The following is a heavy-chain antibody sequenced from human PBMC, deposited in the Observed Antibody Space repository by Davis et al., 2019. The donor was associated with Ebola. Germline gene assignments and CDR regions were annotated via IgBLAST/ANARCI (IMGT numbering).Heavy chain of an antibody. D-gene: IGHD6-19*01. CDR1: GFTFTDYY. CDR3: TRGPHYSSAWPSSGMDV. Sequence: GESLKISCAASGFTFTDYYMGWIRQAPGKGLEWVSYISGDSLYTNYADSVRGRLTISRDDAKNSLYLQMNSLRAEDTAVYYCTRGPHYSSAWPSSGMDVWGKGTTVSVSS. CDR2: ISGDSLYT. V-gene: IGHV3-11*06. J-gene: IGHJ6*04.